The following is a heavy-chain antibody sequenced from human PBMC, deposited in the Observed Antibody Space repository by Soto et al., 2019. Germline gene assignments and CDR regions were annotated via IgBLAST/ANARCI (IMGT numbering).Heavy chain of an antibody. CDR1: GFTFSSYG. CDR2: IWYDGSNK. Sequence: QVQLVESGGGVVQPGRSLRLSCAASGFTFSSYGMHWVRQAPGKGLEWVAVIWYDGSNKYYADSVKGRFTISRDNSKHTLYLQMNSLRAEDTAVYYCAREGGYDFWSAYDFDYWGQGTLVTVSS. V-gene: IGHV3-33*01. J-gene: IGHJ4*02. CDR3: AREGGYDFWSAYDFDY. D-gene: IGHD3-3*01.